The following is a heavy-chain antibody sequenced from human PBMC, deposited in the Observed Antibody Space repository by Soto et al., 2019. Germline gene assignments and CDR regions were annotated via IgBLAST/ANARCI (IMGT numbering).Heavy chain of an antibody. CDR2: ISYDGSNK. J-gene: IGHJ4*02. D-gene: IGHD2-2*01. V-gene: IGHV3-30-3*01. Sequence: GGSLRLSCAASGFTFSSYAMHWVRQAPGKGLEWVAVISYDGSNKYSADSVKGRFTISRDNSKNTLYLQMNSLRAEDTAVYYCARAESIVVVPAAIFWGQGTLVTVSA. CDR3: ARAESIVVVPAAIF. CDR1: GFTFSSYA.